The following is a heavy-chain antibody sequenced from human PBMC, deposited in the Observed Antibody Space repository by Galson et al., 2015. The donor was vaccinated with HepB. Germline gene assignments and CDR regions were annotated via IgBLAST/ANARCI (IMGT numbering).Heavy chain of an antibody. CDR1: GFTVSSNY. J-gene: IGHJ4*02. D-gene: IGHD3-10*01. CDR3: ARVWFGELLEGDY. CDR2: IYSGGST. V-gene: IGHV3-66*02. Sequence: SLRLSCAASGFTVSSNYMSWVRQAPGKGLEWVSVIYSGGSTYYADSVKGRFTISRDNSKNTLYLQMNSLRAEDTAVYYCARVWFGELLEGDYWDQGTLVTVSS.